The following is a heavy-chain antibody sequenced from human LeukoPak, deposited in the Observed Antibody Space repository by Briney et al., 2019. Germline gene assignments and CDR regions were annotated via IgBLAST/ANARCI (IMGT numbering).Heavy chain of an antibody. D-gene: IGHD5-18*01. V-gene: IGHV4-59*01. Sequence: SETLSLTCTVSGGSISSYYWSWIRQPPGKGLERIGYIYYSGSTNYNPSLKSRVTISVHTSKNQFSLKLSSVTAAATAVYYCARDGSGYSYGYWFDPCGQGTLVTVSS. CDR1: GGSISSYY. CDR3: ARDGSGYSYGYWFDP. J-gene: IGHJ5*02. CDR2: IYYSGST.